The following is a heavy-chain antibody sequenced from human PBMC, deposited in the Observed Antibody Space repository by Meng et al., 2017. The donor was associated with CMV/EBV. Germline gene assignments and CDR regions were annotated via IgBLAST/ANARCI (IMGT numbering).Heavy chain of an antibody. CDR1: GLSVRRHD. V-gene: IGHV3-66*04. CDR2: TYSGGST. CDR3: ARRGGADY. J-gene: IGHJ4*02. Sequence: VQRSEAWWCLVQPGGAQGLSCARSGLSVRRHDMSWVRQAPGKVLEWFAGTYSGGSTHYADSVKGRFTISRDNSKNTLYLQMNSLRAEDTAVYYCARRGGADYWGQGTLVTVSS. D-gene: IGHD3-10*01.